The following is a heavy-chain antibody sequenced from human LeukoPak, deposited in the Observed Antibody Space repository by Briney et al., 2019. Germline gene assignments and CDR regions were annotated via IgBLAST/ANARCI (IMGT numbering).Heavy chain of an antibody. CDR3: TSHRYYYDSSGYSSDY. D-gene: IGHD3-22*01. J-gene: IGHJ4*02. CDR1: GFTFSGSA. V-gene: IGHV3-73*01. Sequence: GGSLRLSCAASGFTFSGSAMHWVRQASGKGLEWVGRIRSKANSYATAYAASVKGRFTISGDDSKNTAYLQMNSLKTEDTAVYYCTSHRYYYDSSGYSSDYWGQGTLVTVSS. CDR2: IRSKANSYAT.